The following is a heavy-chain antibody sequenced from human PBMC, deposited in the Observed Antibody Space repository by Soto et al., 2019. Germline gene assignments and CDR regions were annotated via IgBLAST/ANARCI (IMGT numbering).Heavy chain of an antibody. Sequence: GASVKVSCKASGYTFTSYAMHWVRQAPGQRLEWMGWINAGNGNTKYSRKFQGRVTITRDTSASTAYMELSSLRSEDTAVYYCARDSVLRFLEWLEPGNWFDPWGQGTLVTVSS. CDR1: GYTFTSYA. D-gene: IGHD3-3*01. CDR3: ARDSVLRFLEWLEPGNWFDP. CDR2: INAGNGNT. V-gene: IGHV1-3*01. J-gene: IGHJ5*02.